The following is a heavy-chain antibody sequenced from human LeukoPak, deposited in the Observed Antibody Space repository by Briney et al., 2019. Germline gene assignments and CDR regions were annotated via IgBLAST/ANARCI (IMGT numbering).Heavy chain of an antibody. CDR2: IYYSGST. CDR1: GGSISSYY. CDR3: ARHATYYYDSSGPLDY. V-gene: IGHV4-59*08. Sequence: PSETLSLTCTVSGGSISSYYWSWIRQPPGKGLEWIGYIYYSGSTNYNPSLKSRVTISVDTSKNQFSLKLSSVTAADTAVYYCARHATYYYDSSGPLDYWGQGTLVTVSS. J-gene: IGHJ4*02. D-gene: IGHD3-22*01.